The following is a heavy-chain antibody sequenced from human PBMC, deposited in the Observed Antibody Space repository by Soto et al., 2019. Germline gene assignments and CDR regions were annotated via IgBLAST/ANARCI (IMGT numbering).Heavy chain of an antibody. V-gene: IGHV3-72*01. Sequence: GGSLTLSSPGLVTPLIDYYIAWVRLARRKGLEWVTRSRDKAQGYSTAYAASVKGRFTTSRDESKNSVYLQMNSLKTEDTAVYYCVRDTYFPDSSGYTRCFDYWGQGTLVTVSS. CDR1: VTPLIDYY. CDR3: VRDTYFPDSSGYTRCFDY. CDR2: SRDKAQGYST. D-gene: IGHD3-22*01. J-gene: IGHJ4*02.